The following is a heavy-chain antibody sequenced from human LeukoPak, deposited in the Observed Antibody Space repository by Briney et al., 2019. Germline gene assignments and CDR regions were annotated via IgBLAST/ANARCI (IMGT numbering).Heavy chain of an antibody. D-gene: IGHD1-1*01. CDR1: GGSISSGGYY. J-gene: IGHJ4*02. V-gene: IGHV4-31*03. CDR2: IYYSGST. Sequence: SETLSLTCTVSGGSISSGGYYWSWIRQHPGKGLEWIGNIYYSGSTYYNPSLKSRVTISVDTSKNQFSLKLTSVTAADTAVYYCARQLYGMVDYWGQGTLVTVSS. CDR3: ARQLYGMVDY.